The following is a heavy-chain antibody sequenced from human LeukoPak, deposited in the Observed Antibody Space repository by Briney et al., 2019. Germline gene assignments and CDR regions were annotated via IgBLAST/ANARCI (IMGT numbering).Heavy chain of an antibody. J-gene: IGHJ4*02. Sequence: GASVKVSCKASGYTFTSYGISWVRQAPGQGLEWMGWMNPNSGNTGYAQKFQGRVTMTRNTSISTAYMELSSLRSEDTAVYYCARGEYDSSGYQLFDYWGQGTLVTVSS. D-gene: IGHD3-22*01. V-gene: IGHV1-8*02. CDR1: GYTFTSYG. CDR2: MNPNSGNT. CDR3: ARGEYDSSGYQLFDY.